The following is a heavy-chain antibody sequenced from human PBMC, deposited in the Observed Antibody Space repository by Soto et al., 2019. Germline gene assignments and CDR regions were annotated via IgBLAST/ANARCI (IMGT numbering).Heavy chain of an antibody. CDR2: IIPIFGTA. CDR1: GGTFSSYA. D-gene: IGHD3-3*01. Sequence: QVQLVQSGAEVKKPGSSVKVSCKASGGTFSSYAISWVRQAPGQGLEWMGGIIPIFGTANYAQKFQGRVTITADESTSTAYMELSSRRSEDTAVYYCARVRVTIFGVVTQGWFDPWGQGTLVTVSS. J-gene: IGHJ5*02. V-gene: IGHV1-69*01. CDR3: ARVRVTIFGVVTQGWFDP.